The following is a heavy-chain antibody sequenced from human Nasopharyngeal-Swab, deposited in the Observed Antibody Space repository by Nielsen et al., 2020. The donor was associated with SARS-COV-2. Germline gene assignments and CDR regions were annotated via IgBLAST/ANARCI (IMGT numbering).Heavy chain of an antibody. CDR2: MNPNSGNT. D-gene: IGHD1-1*01. CDR3: ARGPIVQLERYCYMDV. CDR1: GYTFTSYD. V-gene: IGHV1-8*01. J-gene: IGHJ6*03. Sequence: ASVKVSCKASGYTFTSYDINWVRQATGQGLEWMGWMNPNSGNTGYAQKFQGRVTMTRNTSISTAYMELSSLRSEDTAVYDCARGPIVQLERYCYMDVWGKGTTVTVSS.